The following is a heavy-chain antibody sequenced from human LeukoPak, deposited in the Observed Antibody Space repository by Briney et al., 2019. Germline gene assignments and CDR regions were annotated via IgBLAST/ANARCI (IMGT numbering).Heavy chain of an antibody. Sequence: SETLSLTCTVSGGSISSSSYYWGWIRQPPGKGLEWIGSIYYSGSTYYNPSLKSRVTISVDTSKNQFSLKLSSVTAADTAVYYCARDQGEGSGSPRFDYWGQGTLVTVSS. CDR1: GGSISSSSYY. CDR3: ARDQGEGSGSPRFDY. J-gene: IGHJ4*02. D-gene: IGHD3-10*01. CDR2: IYYSGST. V-gene: IGHV4-39*07.